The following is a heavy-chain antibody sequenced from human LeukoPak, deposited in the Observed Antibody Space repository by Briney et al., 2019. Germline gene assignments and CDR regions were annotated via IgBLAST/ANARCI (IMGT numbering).Heavy chain of an antibody. CDR1: GGSFSGYY. CDR2: INHSGST. V-gene: IGHV4-34*01. Sequence: SETLSLTCAVYGGSFSGYYWSWIRQPPGKGLEWIGEINHSGSTNYNPSLKSRVTISVDTSKNQFSLKLSSVTAADTAVYYCARYHYGSGSYYRLGFYDYWGQGTLVTVSS. J-gene: IGHJ4*02. D-gene: IGHD3-10*01. CDR3: ARYHYGSGSYYRLGFYDY.